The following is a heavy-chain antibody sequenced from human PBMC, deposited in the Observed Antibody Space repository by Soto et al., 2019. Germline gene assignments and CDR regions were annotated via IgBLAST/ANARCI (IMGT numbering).Heavy chain of an antibody. J-gene: IGHJ4*02. CDR1: GFTFSSYA. CDR3: ARGASTVVVVAALDS. V-gene: IGHV3-30-3*01. CDR2: ISYDGSNK. D-gene: IGHD2-15*01. Sequence: QVQLVESGGGVVQPGRSLRLSCAASGFTFSSYAMHWVRQAPGKGLEWVAVISYDGSNKYYADSVKGRFTISKDNSKNGRYLQINSLRGEDTAVYYCARGASTVVVVAALDSWGQGTLVTVSS.